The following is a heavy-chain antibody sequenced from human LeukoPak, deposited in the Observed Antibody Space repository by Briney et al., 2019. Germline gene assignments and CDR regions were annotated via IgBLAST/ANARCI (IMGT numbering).Heavy chain of an antibody. D-gene: IGHD6-19*01. V-gene: IGHV3-30*18. CDR3: AKFCSDPYYLDY. CDR1: GFTFSSYG. CDR2: ISYDGSNK. J-gene: IGHJ4*02. Sequence: GGSLRLSCAASGFTFSSYGMHWVRQAPGKGLEWVAVISYDGSNKYYADSVKGRFTISRDNSKNTLYLQMNSLRAEDTAVYYCAKFCSDPYYLDYWGQGTLVTVSS.